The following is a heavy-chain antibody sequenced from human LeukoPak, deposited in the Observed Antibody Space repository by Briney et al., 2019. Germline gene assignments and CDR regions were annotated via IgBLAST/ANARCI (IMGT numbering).Heavy chain of an antibody. D-gene: IGHD2-2*01. CDR2: INSDGSST. Sequence: PGGSLRLSCAASGFTFSSYWMHWVRQAPGKGLVWVSRINSDGSSTSYADSVKGRFTISRDNAKNTLYLQMNSLRAEDTAVYYCARAVGYCSSTSCAHGFDPWGQGTLVTVSS. CDR3: ARAVGYCSSTSCAHGFDP. V-gene: IGHV3-74*01. J-gene: IGHJ5*02. CDR1: GFTFSSYW.